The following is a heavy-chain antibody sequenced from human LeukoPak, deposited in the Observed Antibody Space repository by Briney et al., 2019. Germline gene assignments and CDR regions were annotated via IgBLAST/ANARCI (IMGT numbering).Heavy chain of an antibody. CDR1: GYTVTEFS. D-gene: IGHD3-3*01. V-gene: IGHV1-24*01. CDR2: FNPDNAEK. Sequence: ASAKVSFKVSGYTVTEFSIHWVRQAPGKGLEWMGGFNPDNAEKVFARKLQGRVTMTEDTSTNTAYMELTSLTSEDTAVYYCSTGQTTPVLVDTLHFWGQGTLVSVSS. CDR3: STGQTTPVLVDTLHF. J-gene: IGHJ4*02.